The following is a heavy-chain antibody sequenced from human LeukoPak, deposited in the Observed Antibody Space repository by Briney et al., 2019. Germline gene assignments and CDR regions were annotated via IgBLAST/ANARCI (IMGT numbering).Heavy chain of an antibody. Sequence: SESLSLTCTVSGGSVSSGSYYGGWIRQPPGRGLEWNGYIYYSESTNYNPSLKTRVTISVDTSKHQFSLKLSSVTAADTAVYYCARDSGGSGSYVGDWFDPWGQGTLVTVSS. J-gene: IGHJ5*02. CDR2: IYYSEST. CDR1: GGSVSSGSYY. V-gene: IGHV4-61*01. D-gene: IGHD1-26*01. CDR3: ARDSGGSGSYVGDWFDP.